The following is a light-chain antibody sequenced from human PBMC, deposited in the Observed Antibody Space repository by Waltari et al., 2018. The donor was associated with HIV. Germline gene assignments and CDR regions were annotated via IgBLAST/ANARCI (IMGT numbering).Light chain of an antibody. CDR1: QTISIY. Sequence: ELVSTQSPATLSLSPGERATFSCRASQTISIYLAWYQQKPGQAPRHLIYDASKRATGIPARFSGSGSGTDFTLTISSLEPEDFAVYYCQQRSYWLTFGGGTKVEI. CDR2: DAS. V-gene: IGKV3-11*01. J-gene: IGKJ4*01. CDR3: QQRSYWLT.